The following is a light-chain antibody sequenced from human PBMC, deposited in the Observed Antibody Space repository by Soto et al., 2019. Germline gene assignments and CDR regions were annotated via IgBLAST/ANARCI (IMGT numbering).Light chain of an antibody. V-gene: IGKV1-33*01. J-gene: IGKJ4*01. CDR2: DAS. CDR1: QDISNL. Sequence: DIQMTQSPSSLSASIGDRVTITCQASQDISNLVNWYQQKPGKAPKLLIYDASNLETGVPSRFSGSQSGTDFTFTISSLQPEDIATYYCQQYKYFPLTFGGGTKVEIK. CDR3: QQYKYFPLT.